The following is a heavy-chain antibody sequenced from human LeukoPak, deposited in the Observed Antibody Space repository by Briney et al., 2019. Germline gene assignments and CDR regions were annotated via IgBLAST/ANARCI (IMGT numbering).Heavy chain of an antibody. D-gene: IGHD3-22*01. Sequence: GGSLRLSCAASGFTVSRNYMSWVRQAPGKGLEWVSFIYSGGSAYYADSVKGRFTISRDNSKNTLYLQMNSLRAEDTAVYYCAKVFPYYDSSGRYFDYWGQGTLVTVSS. J-gene: IGHJ4*02. CDR3: AKVFPYYDSSGRYFDY. CDR2: IYSGGSA. CDR1: GFTVSRNY. V-gene: IGHV3-53*01.